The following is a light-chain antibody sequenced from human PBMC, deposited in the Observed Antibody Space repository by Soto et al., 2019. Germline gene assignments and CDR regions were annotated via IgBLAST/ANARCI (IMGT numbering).Light chain of an antibody. V-gene: IGKV3-15*01. CDR3: QQYSSSPS. Sequence: EIVMTQSPATLSVSPAERATLSCRASQSVSTNLAWYQQKPGQVPSLLIYGASTRASGIPARFSGSGSGTEFTLTIGSLQSEDFAVYYCQQYSSSPSVGQGTRLEIK. CDR2: GAS. J-gene: IGKJ5*01. CDR1: QSVSTN.